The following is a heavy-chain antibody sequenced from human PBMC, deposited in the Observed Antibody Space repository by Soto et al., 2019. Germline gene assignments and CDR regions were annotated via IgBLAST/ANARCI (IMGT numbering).Heavy chain of an antibody. Sequence: PGGSLRLSCAASGFTFSSCWMHWVRQVPGKGLVWVSRISGDGSSTDYADSVKGRFTISRDNAKNTLYLQMDSLRAEDTAVYYCARGIGYSAQDYWGQGTLVTVSS. D-gene: IGHD1-1*01. CDR3: ARGIGYSAQDY. J-gene: IGHJ4*02. CDR2: ISGDGSST. CDR1: GFTFSSCW. V-gene: IGHV3-74*01.